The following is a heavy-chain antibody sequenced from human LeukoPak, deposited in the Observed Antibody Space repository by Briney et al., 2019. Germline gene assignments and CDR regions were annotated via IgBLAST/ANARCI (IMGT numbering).Heavy chain of an antibody. CDR1: GFTFSNYW. D-gene: IGHD1-26*01. V-gene: IGHV3-7*01. Sequence: GGSLRLSCAASGFTFSNYWMTWVRQAPGKGLEWVANIKQDGSEENFVDSVKGRFTISRDNAKKSLYLQMNSLRAEDTAVYYCARGSSAGASLRHDYWGQGTLVTVSS. CDR3: ARGSSAGASLRHDY. J-gene: IGHJ4*02. CDR2: IKQDGSEE.